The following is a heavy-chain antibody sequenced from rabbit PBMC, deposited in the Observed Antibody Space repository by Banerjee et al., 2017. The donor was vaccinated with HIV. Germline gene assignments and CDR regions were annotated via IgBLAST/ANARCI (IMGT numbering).Heavy chain of an antibody. CDR1: GFSFSSGYY. Sequence: QSLEESGGDLVKPGASLTLTCTASGFSFSSGYYMCWVRQAPGKGLEWIGCIYTGDGSTWYASWAKGRFTISKTSSTTVTLQMTSLTVADTATYFCAGDPWSGWNLWGPGTLVTVS. J-gene: IGHJ4*01. CDR3: AGDPWSGWNL. V-gene: IGHV1S40*01. D-gene: IGHD4-1*01. CDR2: IYTGDGST.